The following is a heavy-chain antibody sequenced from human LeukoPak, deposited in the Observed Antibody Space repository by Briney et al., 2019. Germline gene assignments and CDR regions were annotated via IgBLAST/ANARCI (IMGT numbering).Heavy chain of an antibody. CDR2: VYASGST. CDR3: AGDPGPQSSMSRGVRGFDY. D-gene: IGHD3-10*01. J-gene: IGHJ4*02. V-gene: IGHV4-4*07. Sequence: SETMSLTCTVDGGSTTTYYWSWIRQLAGKGLEWVERVYASGSTNYNPSDYNPSYRSRVTVSLDTSKNQFSLKPSSVTAADTAVYYCAGDPGPQSSMSRGVRGFDYWGQGTLVTVSS. CDR1: GGSTTTYY.